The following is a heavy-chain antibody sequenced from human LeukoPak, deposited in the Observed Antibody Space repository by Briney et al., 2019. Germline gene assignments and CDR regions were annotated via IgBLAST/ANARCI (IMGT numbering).Heavy chain of an antibody. V-gene: IGHV3-21*01. D-gene: IGHD5-24*01. CDR3: ARVSITGYYYYMDV. J-gene: IGHJ6*03. Sequence: SVKGRFTISRDNAENSLYLQMNSLRAEDTAVYYCARVSITGYYYYMDVWGKGTTVTVSS.